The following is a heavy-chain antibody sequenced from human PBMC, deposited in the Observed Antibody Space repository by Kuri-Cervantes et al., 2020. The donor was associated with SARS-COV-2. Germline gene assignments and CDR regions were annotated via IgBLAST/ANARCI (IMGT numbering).Heavy chain of an antibody. CDR1: GGSFSAYY. V-gene: IGHV4-39*01. Sequence: GSLRLSCAVYGGSFSAYYWGWIRQPPGKGLEWIGSIYYSGSTYYNPSLKSRVTISVDTSKNQFSLKLSSVTAADTAVYYCARQSVVASDDWGQGTLVTVSS. CDR2: IYYSGST. J-gene: IGHJ4*02. D-gene: IGHD2-15*01. CDR3: ARQSVVASDD.